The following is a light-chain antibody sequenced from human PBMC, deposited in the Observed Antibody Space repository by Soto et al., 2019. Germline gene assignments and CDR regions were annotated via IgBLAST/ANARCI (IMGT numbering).Light chain of an antibody. V-gene: IGKV3-15*01. CDR3: QQYDNWPPFT. CDR2: GAS. Sequence: EIVMTQSPATLSVSPGERATLSCRASQSVSSNLAWYQQTPGQAPRLLIYGASNRATGIPARCSGSGSGTEFTLTISSLQSEDFAVYYCQQYDNWPPFTFGPGTKVDI. CDR1: QSVSSN. J-gene: IGKJ3*01.